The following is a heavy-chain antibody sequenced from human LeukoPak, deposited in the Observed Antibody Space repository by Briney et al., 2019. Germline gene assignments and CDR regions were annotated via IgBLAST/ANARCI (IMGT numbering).Heavy chain of an antibody. CDR1: GYTFTSYG. J-gene: IGHJ6*02. Sequence: ASVKVSCKASGYTFTSYGISWVRQAPGQGLEWMGWISAYNGNTNYAQKLQGRVTMTTDTSTSTAYMGLRSLRSDDTAVYYCARDIVVVPAVWYYGMDVWGQGTTVTVSS. V-gene: IGHV1-18*01. CDR3: ARDIVVVPAVWYYGMDV. D-gene: IGHD2-2*01. CDR2: ISAYNGNT.